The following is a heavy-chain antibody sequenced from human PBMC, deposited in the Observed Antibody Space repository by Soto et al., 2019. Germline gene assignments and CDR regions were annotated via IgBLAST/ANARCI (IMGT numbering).Heavy chain of an antibody. Sequence: QVQLRESGPGLVKPSQTLSLTCTVSGGSISSGDYYWSWIRQPPGKGLDWIGYIYYSGSTYYNPSLKXXVXIXXDTSKNQCSRKLSSVTAADAAVYYCARVGRGDGDYWGQGTLVTVSS. D-gene: IGHD4-17*01. CDR2: IYYSGST. CDR3: ARVGRGDGDY. V-gene: IGHV4-30-4*01. CDR1: GGSISSGDYY. J-gene: IGHJ4*02.